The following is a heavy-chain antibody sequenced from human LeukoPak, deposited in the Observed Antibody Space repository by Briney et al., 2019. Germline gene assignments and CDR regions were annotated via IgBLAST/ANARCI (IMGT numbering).Heavy chain of an antibody. CDR3: ARGGGDEYYYESSGYPFDY. D-gene: IGHD3-22*01. Sequence: PGGSLRLSCAASGFTVSSNYMSWVRQAPGKGLEWVSVIYSGGSTYYADSVKGRFTISRDNSKNTLYLQMNSLRAEDTAVYYCARGGGDEYYYESSGYPFDYWGQGTLVTVSS. CDR2: IYSGGST. CDR1: GFTVSSNY. J-gene: IGHJ4*02. V-gene: IGHV3-66*02.